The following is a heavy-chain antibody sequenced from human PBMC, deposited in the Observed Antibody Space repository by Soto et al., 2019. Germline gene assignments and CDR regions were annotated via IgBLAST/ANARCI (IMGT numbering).Heavy chain of an antibody. CDR1: GGSISSGDYY. J-gene: IGHJ5*02. V-gene: IGHV4-30-4*01. Sequence: QVQLQESGPGLVKPSQTLSLTCTVSGGSISSGDYYWSWIRQPPGKGLEWIGYIYYSGSTYYNPSLKSRVTISVDPSKNQFSLKLSSVTAADTAVYYCARAIDWNDIWFDPWGQGTLVTVSS. D-gene: IGHD1-1*01. CDR3: ARAIDWNDIWFDP. CDR2: IYYSGST.